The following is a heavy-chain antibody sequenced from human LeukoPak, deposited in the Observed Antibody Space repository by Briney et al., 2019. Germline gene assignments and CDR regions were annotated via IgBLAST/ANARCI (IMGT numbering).Heavy chain of an antibody. CDR2: INHSGST. V-gene: IGHV4-34*01. D-gene: IGHD3-22*01. J-gene: IGHJ4*02. Sequence: SETLSLTCAVYGGSFSGYYWSWIRQPPGKGLEWIGEINHSGSTNYNPSLKGRVTVSVDTSKNQFSLKLSSVTAADTAVYYCARGRLYYYNSSGYYYWGQGTLVTVSS. CDR3: ARGRLYYYNSSGYYY. CDR1: GGSFSGYY.